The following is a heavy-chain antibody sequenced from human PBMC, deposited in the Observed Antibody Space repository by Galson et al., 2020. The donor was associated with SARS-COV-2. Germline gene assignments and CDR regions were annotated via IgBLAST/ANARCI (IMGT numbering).Heavy chain of an antibody. J-gene: IGHJ5*02. V-gene: IGHV4-61*02. CDR2: IYTSGST. CDR3: ARDYPPSRAAGTSVRRNVSRVPSPPTVNWFDP. D-gene: IGHD6-13*01. Sequence: SETLSLTCTVSGGSISSGSNYWSWIRQPAGKGLEWIGRIYTSGSTNYNPSLKSRVTISVDTSENQFSLKLSSVTAADTAVYYCARDYPPSRAAGTSVRRNVSRVPSPPTVNWFDPWGQGTLVTVSS. CDR1: GGSISSGSNY.